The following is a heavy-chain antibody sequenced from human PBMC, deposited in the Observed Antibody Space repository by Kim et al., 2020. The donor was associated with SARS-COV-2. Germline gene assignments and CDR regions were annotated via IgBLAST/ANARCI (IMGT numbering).Heavy chain of an antibody. Sequence: GGSLRLSCAASGFTFSSYSMNWVRQAPGKGLEWVSSISSSSSYIYYADSVKGRFTISRDNAKNSLYLQMNSLRAEDTAVYYCARDPPEYYYGSSGYPYGMDGWGQGTTVTVSS. J-gene: IGHJ6*02. CDR2: ISSSSSYI. V-gene: IGHV3-21*01. D-gene: IGHD3-22*01. CDR1: GFTFSSYS. CDR3: ARDPPEYYYGSSGYPYGMDG.